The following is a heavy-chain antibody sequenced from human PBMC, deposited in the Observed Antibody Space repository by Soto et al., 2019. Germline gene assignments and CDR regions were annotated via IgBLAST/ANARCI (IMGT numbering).Heavy chain of an antibody. Sequence: QVPLVQSGAEMKKPGSSVKVSCQSSGGTFNTYAMNWVRQAPGQGPEWMGDISPMFGAANYAPKFQGRVTITADESTVTSYMQLSSLTSEDTALYVCAREVQVHTPAFVYWGQGTLVTVSS. CDR2: ISPMFGAA. CDR1: GGTFNTYA. J-gene: IGHJ4*02. V-gene: IGHV1-69*19. CDR3: AREVQVHTPAFVY. D-gene: IGHD3-10*01.